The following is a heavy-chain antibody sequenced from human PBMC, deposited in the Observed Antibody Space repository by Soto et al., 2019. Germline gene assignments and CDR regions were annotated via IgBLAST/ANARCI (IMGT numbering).Heavy chain of an antibody. CDR1: GFTFSSYG. CDR3: AKDRRAGGNYGFYSDF. J-gene: IGHJ4*02. CDR2: SSSTGAGT. Sequence: GGSLRLSCAASGFTFSSYGMTWVRQAPGKGLEWVPFSSSTGAGTYYANSVKGRFTISRDNSKNTLYLQMTSLRSDDTAVYYCAKDRRAGGNYGFYSDFWGQGALVTVSS. V-gene: IGHV3-23*01. D-gene: IGHD1-7*01.